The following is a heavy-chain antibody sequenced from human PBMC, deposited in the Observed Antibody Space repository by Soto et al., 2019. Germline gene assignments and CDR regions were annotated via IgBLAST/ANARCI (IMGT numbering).Heavy chain of an antibody. CDR3: AKDREITIFGVVTDYYYYYGMDV. Sequence: LRLSCAASGFTFSSYAMSWVRQAPGKGLEWVSAISGSGGSTYYADSVKGRFTISRDNSKNTLYLQMNSLRAEDTAVYYCAKDREITIFGVVTDYYYYYGMDVWGQGTTVTVSS. D-gene: IGHD3-3*01. CDR2: ISGSGGST. CDR1: GFTFSSYA. J-gene: IGHJ6*02. V-gene: IGHV3-23*01.